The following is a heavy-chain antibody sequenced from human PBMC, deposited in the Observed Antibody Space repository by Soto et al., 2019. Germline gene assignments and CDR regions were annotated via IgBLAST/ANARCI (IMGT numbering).Heavy chain of an antibody. V-gene: IGHV3-64*01. CDR3: ARDSLYPGLLDY. CDR2: ISSNGGST. CDR1: GFTFSSYA. D-gene: IGHD2-15*01. J-gene: IGHJ4*02. Sequence: GGSLRLSCAASGFTFSSYAMHWVRQAPGKGLEYVSAISSNGGSTYYANSVKGRFTISRDNSKNTLYLQMGSLRAEDMAVYYCARDSLYPGLLDYWGQGTLVTVSS.